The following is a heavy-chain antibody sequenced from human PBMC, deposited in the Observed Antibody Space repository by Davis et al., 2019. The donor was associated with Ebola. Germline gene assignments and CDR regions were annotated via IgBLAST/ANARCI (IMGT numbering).Heavy chain of an antibody. Sequence: GGSLRLSCAASGFTFSSYWMSWVRQAPGKGLEWVANIKQDGSEKYYVDSVKGRFTISRDNAKNSLYLQMNSLRAEDTAVYYCARHLGELSYPFDYWGHGTLVTVSS. V-gene: IGHV3-7*01. CDR1: GFTFSSYW. CDR3: ARHLGELSYPFDY. CDR2: IKQDGSEK. J-gene: IGHJ4*01. D-gene: IGHD3-16*02.